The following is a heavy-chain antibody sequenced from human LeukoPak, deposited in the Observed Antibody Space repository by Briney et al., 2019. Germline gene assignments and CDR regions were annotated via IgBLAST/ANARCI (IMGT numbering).Heavy chain of an antibody. J-gene: IGHJ4*02. V-gene: IGHV3-23*01. CDR2: ITGSGGTT. CDR1: GFTFTNYA. CDR3: AKDLPTYLLKFYFDS. Sequence: GGSLRLSCAASGFTFTNYAMNWVRQAPGKGLDWVSTITGSGGTTYYADSVKGRFTISRDNSKNTLDLQMNSLRAEDTATYYCAKDLPTYLLKFYFDSWGQGTLVTVSS.